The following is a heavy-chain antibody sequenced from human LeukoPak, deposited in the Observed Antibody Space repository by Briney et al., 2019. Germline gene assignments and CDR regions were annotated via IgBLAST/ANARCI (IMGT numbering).Heavy chain of an antibody. Sequence: PGGSLRLSCAASGFSFTSYGMHWVRQAPGKGLEWVALITYDGYYKYYSDSVKGRFTVSRDNSKNTLFLQMNSLRAEDTAVYYCATGLSENLRWYFGYWGQGTLVTVSS. CDR3: ATGLSENLRWYFGY. CDR2: ITYDGYYK. D-gene: IGHD4-23*01. J-gene: IGHJ4*02. V-gene: IGHV3-30*03. CDR1: GFSFTSYG.